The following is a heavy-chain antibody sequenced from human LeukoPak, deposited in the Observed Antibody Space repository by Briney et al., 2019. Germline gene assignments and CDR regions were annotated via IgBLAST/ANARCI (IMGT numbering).Heavy chain of an antibody. CDR3: ARDLYDFWSGKYFQH. D-gene: IGHD3-3*01. CDR1: GFTFSSYS. CDR2: IWYDGSNK. Sequence: GGSLRLSCEASGFTFSSYSINWVRQAPGKGLEWVAVIWYDGSNKYYADSVKGRFTISRDNSKNTLYLQMNSLRAEDTAVYYCARDLYDFWSGKYFQHWGQGTLVTVSS. V-gene: IGHV3-33*08. J-gene: IGHJ1*01.